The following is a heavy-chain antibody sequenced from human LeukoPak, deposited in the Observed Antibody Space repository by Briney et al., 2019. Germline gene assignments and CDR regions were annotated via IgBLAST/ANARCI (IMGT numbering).Heavy chain of an antibody. CDR1: GGTFSSYA. D-gene: IGHD2-2*01. V-gene: IGHV1-69*04. CDR3: ARGGEVCSSTSCYRGHEY. CDR2: IIPILGIA. Sequence: SVKVSCRASGGTFSSYAISWVRQAPGQGLEWMGRIIPILGIANYAQKFQGRVTITADKSTSTAYMELSRLTSDDTAVYYCARGGEVCSSTSCYRGHEYWGQGTLVTVSS. J-gene: IGHJ4*02.